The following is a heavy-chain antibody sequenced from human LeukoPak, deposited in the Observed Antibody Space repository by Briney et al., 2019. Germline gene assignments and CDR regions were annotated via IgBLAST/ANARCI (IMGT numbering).Heavy chain of an antibody. CDR3: ARPRQCYSTTSCANHFDY. CDR1: GFTVSTYW. D-gene: IGHD2-2*01. V-gene: IGHV3-74*01. J-gene: IGHJ4*02. Sequence: GGSLRLSCAASGFTVSTYWMHWVRQAPGKGLVWVSRINSDGSSTSYADSVKGRFTISRDNAKNTLYLEMNSLRAEDTAVYYCARPRQCYSTTSCANHFDYWGQGALVTVSS. CDR2: INSDGSST.